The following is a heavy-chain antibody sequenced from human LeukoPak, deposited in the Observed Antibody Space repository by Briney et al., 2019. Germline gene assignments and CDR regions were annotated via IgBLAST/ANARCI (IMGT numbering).Heavy chain of an antibody. CDR1: GFTFSNYA. Sequence: GGSLRLSCAASGFTFSNYAMSWVRQAPGKGLEWVSAISGSGGSTYYADSVKGRFTISRDNSKNTLYLQMNSLRAEDTAVYYCAKHINRRTYYYGSWSYSLSDYWGQGTLVTVSS. J-gene: IGHJ4*02. D-gene: IGHD3-10*01. V-gene: IGHV3-23*01. CDR2: ISGSGGST. CDR3: AKHINRRTYYYGSWSYSLSDY.